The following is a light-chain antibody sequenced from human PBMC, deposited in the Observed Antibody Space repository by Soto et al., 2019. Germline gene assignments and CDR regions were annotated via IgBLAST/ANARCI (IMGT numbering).Light chain of an antibody. CDR3: QQYNDWPPWT. J-gene: IGKJ1*01. V-gene: IGKV3-15*01. CDR2: GAS. Sequence: RVMTQSPATLSVSPGERATLSCRASQSIRSNLAWYQRRPGQAPRLLIYGASTRATGIPARFSGSGSGTEFTLTISSLQSEDFAVYDCQQYNDWPPWTFGQGTKGEMK. CDR1: QSIRSN.